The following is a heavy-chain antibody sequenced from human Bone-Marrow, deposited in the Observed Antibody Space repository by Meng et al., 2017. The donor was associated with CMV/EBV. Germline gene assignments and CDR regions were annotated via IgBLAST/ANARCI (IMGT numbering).Heavy chain of an antibody. Sequence: SGPTLVTPTQTLTLICTFSGYSLSTSGVGVGWIRQPPGKALEWLALIYWNDDKRYSPSLNSRLTITKDTSKNQVVLTMTNMDPVDTATYYCASVGGYCSSTSCPFDAFDIWGQGTMVTVSS. D-gene: IGHD2-2*01. CDR3: ASVGGYCSSTSCPFDAFDI. V-gene: IGHV2-5*01. CDR1: GYSLSTSGVG. CDR2: IYWNDDK. J-gene: IGHJ3*02.